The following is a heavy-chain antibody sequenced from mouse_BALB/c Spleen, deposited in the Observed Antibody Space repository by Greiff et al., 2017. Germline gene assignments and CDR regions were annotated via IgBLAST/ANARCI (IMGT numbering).Heavy chain of an antibody. CDR1: GFSLTGYG. D-gene: IGHD1-1*01. CDR2: LWGDGST. CDR3: ARLRFYAMDY. V-gene: IGHV2-6-7*01. Sequence: QVQLKESGPGLVAPSQSLSITCTVSGFSLTGYGVNWVRQPPGKGLEWLGMLWGDGSTDYNSALKSRLSISKDNSKSQVFLKMNSLQTDDTARYYCARLRFYAMDYWGQGTSVTVSS. J-gene: IGHJ4*01.